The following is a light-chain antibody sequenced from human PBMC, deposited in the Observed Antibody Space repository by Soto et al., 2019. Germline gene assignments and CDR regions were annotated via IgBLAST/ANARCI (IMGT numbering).Light chain of an antibody. CDR2: AAS. J-gene: IGKJ4*01. CDR3: LQNNHYPLT. V-gene: IGKV1-5*01. Sequence: DIQMTQSPSTLSASVGDTVTVTCRASQSVIGWLACYQQKPGEAPKVLMYAASRLHSGVTSRFSCSGSGTNFVLTISSMQPEDVATYYCLQNNHYPLTFGGGTKV. CDR1: QSVIGW.